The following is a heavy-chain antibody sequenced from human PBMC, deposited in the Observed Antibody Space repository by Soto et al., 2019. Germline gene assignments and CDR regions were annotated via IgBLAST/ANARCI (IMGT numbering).Heavy chain of an antibody. CDR2: IYYSGST. CDR3: ARSTNGALTWWAFDI. J-gene: IGHJ3*02. V-gene: IGHV4-31*03. CDR1: GGSISSGGYY. Sequence: QVQLQESGPGLVKPSQTLSLTCTVSGGSISSGGYYWSWIRQHPGEGLEWIGDIYYSGSTYYNPSLKSRVPISVDTSKNQFSLKLSSVTAADTAVYYCARSTNGALTWWAFDIWGQGTMVTVSS. D-gene: IGHD2-8*02.